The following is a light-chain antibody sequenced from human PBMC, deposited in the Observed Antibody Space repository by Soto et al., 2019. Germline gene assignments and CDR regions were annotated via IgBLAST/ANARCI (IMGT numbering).Light chain of an antibody. Sequence: EIVLTQSPGTLSLSPGERATLSCRASQSVASSYLAWYQQKPGQAPRLLIYGASSRAAATPDRFSGSGSGTDFTLTISRLEPEDFAVYYCQQYGSSPRTFGQGTKVEIK. CDR2: GAS. V-gene: IGKV3-20*01. CDR1: QSVASSY. CDR3: QQYGSSPRT. J-gene: IGKJ1*01.